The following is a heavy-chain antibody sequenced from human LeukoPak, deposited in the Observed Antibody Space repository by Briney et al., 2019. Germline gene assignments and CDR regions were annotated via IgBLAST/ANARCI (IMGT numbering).Heavy chain of an antibody. CDR3: AKDRESEMATISPLGP. CDR1: GFTFRNHG. D-gene: IGHD5-24*01. Sequence: GGSLRLSCAASGFTFRNHGTHWVRQAPGKGLEWVAVIWYDGSDKYYADSVKGRFTISRDNSKNTLYLQMNSLRAEDTAVYYCAKDRESEMATISPLGPWGQGTLVTVSS. J-gene: IGHJ5*02. V-gene: IGHV3-33*06. CDR2: IWYDGSDK.